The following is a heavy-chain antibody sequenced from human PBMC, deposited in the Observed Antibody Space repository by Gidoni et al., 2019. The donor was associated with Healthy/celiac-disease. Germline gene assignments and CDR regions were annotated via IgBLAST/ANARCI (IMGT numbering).Heavy chain of an antibody. CDR2: ISSSGSTI. Sequence: EVQLVESGGGLVQPGGSLRLSCAASGFTFSSYEMNWVRQAPGKGLEWVSYISSSGSTIYYADSVKGRFTISRDNAKNSLYLQMNSLRAEDTAVYYCARDGVGSGNYNLVPLDYWGQGTLVTVSS. CDR3: ARDGVGSGNYNLVPLDY. V-gene: IGHV3-48*03. CDR1: GFTFSSYE. D-gene: IGHD3-10*01. J-gene: IGHJ4*02.